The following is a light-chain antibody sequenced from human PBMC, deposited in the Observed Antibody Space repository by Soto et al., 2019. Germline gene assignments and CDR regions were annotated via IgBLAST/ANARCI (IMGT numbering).Light chain of an antibody. J-gene: IGKJ4*01. V-gene: IGKV1-33*01. CDR1: QAISNY. CDR2: DAS. CDR3: QQYDNLPPLT. Sequence: DIQMTQSPSSLSASVGDRVTITCQASQAISNYLSWYQQKPGKAPKLLIYDASNLEAGAPSRFSGSGSGTDFTFTISSLQPEDIATYYCQQYDNLPPLTFGGGTKVEIK.